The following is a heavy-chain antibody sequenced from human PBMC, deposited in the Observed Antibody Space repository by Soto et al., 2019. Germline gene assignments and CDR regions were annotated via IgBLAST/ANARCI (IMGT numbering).Heavy chain of an antibody. CDR1: GFTVSSNY. J-gene: IGHJ4*02. Sequence: EVQLVESGGGLVQPGGSLRLSCAASGFTVSSNYMSWVRQAPGKGLEWVSVIYSGGSTYYADSVKGRFTISRDNSKNTLYLQMNSLRAEDTAVYYCARWFGESPSYYFDYWGQGTLVTVSS. CDR2: IYSGGST. D-gene: IGHD3-10*01. CDR3: ARWFGESPSYYFDY. V-gene: IGHV3-66*01.